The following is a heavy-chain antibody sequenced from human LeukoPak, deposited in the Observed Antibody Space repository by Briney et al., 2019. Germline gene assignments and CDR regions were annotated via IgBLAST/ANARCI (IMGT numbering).Heavy chain of an antibody. CDR3: TRDLGVAAADY. J-gene: IGHJ4*02. CDR1: GFTFGDYA. Sequence: PPGGSLRLSCTASGFTFGDYAMSWFRQAPGKGLEWVGCIRSKAYGGTTEYAASVKGRFTISRDDSKSIAYLQMNSLKTEDTAVYYCTRDLGVAAADYWGQGTLVTVSS. CDR2: IRSKAYGGTT. D-gene: IGHD6-13*01. V-gene: IGHV3-49*03.